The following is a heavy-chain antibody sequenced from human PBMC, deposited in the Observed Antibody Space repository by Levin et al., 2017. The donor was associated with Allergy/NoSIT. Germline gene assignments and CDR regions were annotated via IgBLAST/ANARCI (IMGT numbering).Heavy chain of an antibody. J-gene: IGHJ5*02. D-gene: IGHD6-19*01. CDR3: ARDGSSGWRWFDP. Sequence: SESLSLTCTVSGGSISTYYWSWIRQPPGKGLEWIGYIYYSGGTNINPSLKSRVTMSVDTSKNQFSLKLRSVTAADTAVYYCARDGSSGWRWFDPWGQGTLVTVSS. CDR2: IYYSGGT. CDR1: GGSISTYY. V-gene: IGHV4-59*01.